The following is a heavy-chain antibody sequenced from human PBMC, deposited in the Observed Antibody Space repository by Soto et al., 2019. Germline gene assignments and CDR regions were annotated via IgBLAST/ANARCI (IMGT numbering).Heavy chain of an antibody. J-gene: IGHJ5*02. CDR2: VFPSGNT. CDR3: VAYTASRNWFDP. D-gene: IGHD2-2*01. CDR1: GHSVIGDFY. Sequence: SETLSLTCAVSGHSVIGDFYWGWIRQSLGKGLEWIGSVFPSGNTYYNPSFKSRVAIATDTAKNQVSLQVTSVTDADTALYYCVAYTASRNWFDPWGQGTLVTVSS. V-gene: IGHV4-38-2*01.